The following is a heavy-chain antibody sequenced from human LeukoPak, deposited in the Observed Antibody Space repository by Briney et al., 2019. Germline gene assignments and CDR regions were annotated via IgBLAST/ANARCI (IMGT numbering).Heavy chain of an antibody. CDR3: ARPSNEIVVSKGYAFDI. J-gene: IGHJ3*02. D-gene: IGHD3-22*01. Sequence: GESLKISCKGSGYRFTSYWIGWVRQMPGKGLEWMGIIYPGDSDTRYSPSFQGQVTTSADKSISTAYLQWSSLKASDTAMHYCARPSNEIVVSKGYAFDIWGQGTMVTVSS. CDR2: IYPGDSDT. CDR1: GYRFTSYW. V-gene: IGHV5-51*01.